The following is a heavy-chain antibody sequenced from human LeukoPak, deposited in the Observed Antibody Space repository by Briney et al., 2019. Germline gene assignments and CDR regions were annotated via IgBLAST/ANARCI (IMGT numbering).Heavy chain of an antibody. V-gene: IGHV4-31*03. CDR3: ARGIDSSNYYLYFDL. CDR1: GGSTSSRGYY. Sequence: ASETLSLTCTVSGGSTSSRGYYWSWIRQHPGKGLEWIGYIYYSGSAFYNPSLETRLTISVDTSKNQFSLKLSSMTAADTAVYYCARGIDSSNYYLYFDLWGRGTLVTVSS. J-gene: IGHJ2*01. D-gene: IGHD3-22*01. CDR2: IYYSGSA.